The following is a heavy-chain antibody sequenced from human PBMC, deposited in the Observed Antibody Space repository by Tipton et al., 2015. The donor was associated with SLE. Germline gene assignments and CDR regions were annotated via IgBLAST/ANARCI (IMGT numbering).Heavy chain of an antibody. CDR1: GGSISSYY. CDR3: ARDHGYSSGFFDY. Sequence: TLSLTCTVSGGSISSYYWSWIRQPPGKGLEWIGYIYTSGSTNYNPSLKSRVTISVDTSKNQFSLKLSSVTAADTAVYYCARDHGYSSGFFDYWGQGTLVTVSS. J-gene: IGHJ4*02. D-gene: IGHD6-25*01. CDR2: IYTSGST. V-gene: IGHV4-4*08.